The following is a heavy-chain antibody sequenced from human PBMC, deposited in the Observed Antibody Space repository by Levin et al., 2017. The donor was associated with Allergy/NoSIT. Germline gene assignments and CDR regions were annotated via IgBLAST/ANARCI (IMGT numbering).Heavy chain of an antibody. Sequence: ESLKISCTVSGGSISSYYWNWIRQPPEKGLEWIGYVFNTGTTYYSPSLKSRVTISVDTSKNQFSLKLTSVTAADTAVYYCARDNYFDSSGSYRLDYWGQGALVTVSS. D-gene: IGHD3-22*01. J-gene: IGHJ4*02. CDR1: GGSISSYY. V-gene: IGHV4-59*01. CDR3: ARDNYFDSSGSYRLDY. CDR2: VFNTGTT.